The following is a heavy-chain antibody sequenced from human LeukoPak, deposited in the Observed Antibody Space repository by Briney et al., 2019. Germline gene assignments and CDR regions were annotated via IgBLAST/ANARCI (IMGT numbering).Heavy chain of an antibody. CDR2: IYASGSA. D-gene: IGHD2-2*01. CDR1: GASISSYY. CDR3: ARLSADSSSSRGFDY. V-gene: IGHV4-4*07. J-gene: IGHJ4*02. Sequence: HSETLSLTCTVSGASISSYYWTWIRQPAGKGLEWIGRIYASGSANYNTSLKSRVVMSVDTSKHQFSLKLSSVTAADTAVYYCARLSADSSSSRGFDYWGQGTLVTVSS.